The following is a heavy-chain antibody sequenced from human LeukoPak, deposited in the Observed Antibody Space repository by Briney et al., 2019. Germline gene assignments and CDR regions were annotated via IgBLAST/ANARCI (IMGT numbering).Heavy chain of an antibody. D-gene: IGHD6-25*01. V-gene: IGHV3-74*03. Sequence: GGSLRLSCAASGFTFSSSWMHWVRQAPGKGLVWVSRIYSDGSSTTYAGSVKGRFTISRDNANNTLYLQMDSLGAEDTALYYCARGGGTWLDSWGQGTLVTVSS. CDR1: GFTFSSSW. CDR2: IYSDGSST. CDR3: ARGGGTWLDS. J-gene: IGHJ4*02.